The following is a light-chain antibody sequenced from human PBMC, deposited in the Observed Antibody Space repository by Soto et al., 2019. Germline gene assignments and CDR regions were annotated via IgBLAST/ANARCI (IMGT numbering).Light chain of an antibody. CDR2: EVS. V-gene: IGLV2-14*01. CDR1: SSDVGNYNY. J-gene: IGLJ1*01. Sequence: QSVLTQPASVSGSPGQSITISCTGTSSDVGNYNYVSWYQQHPGKAPKLMIYEVSNRPSGVSNRFSGSKSGNTASLTISGLQAEDEADYYCSSYTTSSTLYDFGTGTKVTV. CDR3: SSYTTSSTLYD.